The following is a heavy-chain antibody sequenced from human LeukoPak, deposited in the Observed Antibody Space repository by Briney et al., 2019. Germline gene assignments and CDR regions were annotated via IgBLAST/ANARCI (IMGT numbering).Heavy chain of an antibody. CDR3: ARGSLGDGSLLVDY. Sequence: GGSLRLSCAASGLTFSRYWMHWVRQAPGKGLVWVSRINSDGSDITYADSVKGRFTISRDNAKNTVYLQMNGLRAEDTAVYYCARGSLGDGSLLVDYWGQGTLVTVSS. CDR2: INSDGSDI. J-gene: IGHJ4*02. V-gene: IGHV3-74*01. CDR1: GLTFSRYW. D-gene: IGHD1-26*01.